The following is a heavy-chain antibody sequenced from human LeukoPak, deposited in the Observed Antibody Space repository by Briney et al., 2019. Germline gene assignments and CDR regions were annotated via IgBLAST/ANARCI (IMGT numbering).Heavy chain of an antibody. CDR3: ARHRRFYSSGWYHAFDI. D-gene: IGHD6-19*01. CDR1: GGSISSYY. V-gene: IGHV4-59*08. J-gene: IGHJ3*02. CDR2: IYYSGST. Sequence: SETLSLTCTVSGGSISSYYWSWIRQPPGKGLEGIGYIYYSGSTNYNPSLKSRVTISVDTSKNQFSLKLSSVTAADTAVYYCARHRRFYSSGWYHAFDIWGQGTMVTVSS.